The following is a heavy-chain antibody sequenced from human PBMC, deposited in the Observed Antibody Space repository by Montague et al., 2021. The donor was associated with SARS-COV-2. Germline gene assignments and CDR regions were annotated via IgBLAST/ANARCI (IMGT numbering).Heavy chain of an antibody. Sequence: RLSWSASGFTFSSYAMHWVRQAPGKGLEWVAVISYDGSNKYYADSVKGRFTISRDNSKNTLYLQMNSLRAEDTAVYYCARVRLKQQLVGVWFDPWGQGTLVTVSS. V-gene: IGHV3-30-3*01. CDR2: ISYDGSNK. D-gene: IGHD6-13*01. J-gene: IGHJ5*02. CDR3: ARVRLKQQLVGVWFDP. CDR1: GFTFSSYA.